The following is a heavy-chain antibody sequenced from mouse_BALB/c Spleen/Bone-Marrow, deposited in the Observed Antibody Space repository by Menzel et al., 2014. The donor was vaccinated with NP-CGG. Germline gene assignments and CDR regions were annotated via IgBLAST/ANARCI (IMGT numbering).Heavy chain of an antibody. D-gene: IGHD1-1*01. V-gene: IGHV14-3*02. CDR1: GFNIKDTY. Sequence: EVQLVESGAELVKPGASVKLSCTASGFNIKDTYMHWVKQRPEQGLEWIGRIDPANGNTKYDPKFQGKATITADTSSNTAYLQLSSLTSEDTAVYYCASYYYGHYFAYWGQGTTLTVPS. J-gene: IGHJ2*01. CDR3: ASYYYGHYFAY. CDR2: IDPANGNT.